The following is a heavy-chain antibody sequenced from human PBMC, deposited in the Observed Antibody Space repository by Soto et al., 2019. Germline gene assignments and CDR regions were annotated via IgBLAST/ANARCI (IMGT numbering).Heavy chain of an antibody. J-gene: IGHJ6*02. CDR1: GCRFTSYC. CDR3: ARHAYDFWSGHPNPRYYYGMDV. Sequence: GAARKVSCKGSGCRFTSYCIGWVRQMTGKGLEWMGIIYPGDSNTRYSPPLQDQVTISVDKSISTAYLQWNSLKATDTAMYYCARHAYDFWSGHPNPRYYYGMDVWGQGTTVPVSS. V-gene: IGHV5-51*01. CDR2: IYPGDSNT. D-gene: IGHD3-3*01.